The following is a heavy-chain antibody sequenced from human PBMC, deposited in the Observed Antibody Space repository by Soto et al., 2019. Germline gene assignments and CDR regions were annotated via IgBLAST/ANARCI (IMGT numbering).Heavy chain of an antibody. V-gene: IGHV4-59*01. CDR3: ARAKYDFWSGYYSRENWFDP. CDR2: IYYSGST. J-gene: IGHJ5*02. CDR1: GGSISSYY. D-gene: IGHD3-3*01. Sequence: SETLSLTCTVSGGSISSYYWSWIRQPPGKGLEWIGYIYYSGSTNYNPSLKSRVTISVDTSKNQFSLKLSSVTAADTAVYYCARAKYDFWSGYYSRENWFDPWGQGTLVTVPS.